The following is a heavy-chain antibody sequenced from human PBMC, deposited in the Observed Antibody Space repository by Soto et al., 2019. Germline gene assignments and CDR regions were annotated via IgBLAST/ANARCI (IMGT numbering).Heavy chain of an antibody. CDR2: IIPIFGTA. V-gene: IGHV1-69*01. CDR1: GGTFSSYA. Sequence: QVQLVQSGAEVKKPGSSVKVSCKASGGTFSSYAISWVRQAPGQGLEWMGGIIPIFGTANYAQKFQGRVTITADESTSTAYMKLSSLRSEDTAVYYCARTQRATPVVVAATVNYYYGMDVWGQGTTVTVSS. CDR3: ARTQRATPVVVAATVNYYYGMDV. D-gene: IGHD2-15*01. J-gene: IGHJ6*02.